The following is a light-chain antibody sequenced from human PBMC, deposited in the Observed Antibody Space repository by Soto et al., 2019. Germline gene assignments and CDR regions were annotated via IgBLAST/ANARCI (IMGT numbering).Light chain of an antibody. CDR1: HSVDSN. J-gene: IGKJ4*01. CDR3: QQYDKWALT. CDR2: GAS. Sequence: EIVMTQSPGTLSVSTGQGATLSCRASHSVDSNLAWYQQRPGQAPRLLIFGASTRPTGIPDRFSGSGSGTEFTLKITSLQSEDFAVYYCQQYDKWALTFGGGPKMEIK. V-gene: IGKV3D-15*01.